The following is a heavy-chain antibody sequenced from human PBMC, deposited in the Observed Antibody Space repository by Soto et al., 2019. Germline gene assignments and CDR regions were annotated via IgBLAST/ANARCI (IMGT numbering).Heavy chain of an antibody. V-gene: IGHV4-59*01. Sequence: SETLSLTCTVSGGSISSYYWSWIRQSPGKGLEWIGYIYDGGSTNYNPSLQSRVTISVETPKNQLSLKLSSVTAADTAVYYCARARITMVREVIKYNMDFWRQGTTVTVSS. D-gene: IGHD3-10*01. CDR2: IYDGGST. J-gene: IGHJ6*02. CDR1: GGSISSYY. CDR3: ARARITMVREVIKYNMDF.